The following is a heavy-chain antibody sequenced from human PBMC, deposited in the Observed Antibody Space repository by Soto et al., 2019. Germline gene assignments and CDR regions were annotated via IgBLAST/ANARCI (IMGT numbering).Heavy chain of an antibody. CDR2: IYHSGST. CDR3: TSDYTLRSYRFDY. J-gene: IGHJ4*02. D-gene: IGHD3-10*01. V-gene: IGHV4-30-2*01. Sequence: SETLSLTCAVSGGSISSGGYSWSWIRQPPGKGLEWIGYIYHSGSTHYNPSLKSRVTISIDRSNNQFSLKLTSVTAADTAVYYCTSDYTLRSYRFDYWGQGTLVTVSS. CDR1: GGSISSGGYS.